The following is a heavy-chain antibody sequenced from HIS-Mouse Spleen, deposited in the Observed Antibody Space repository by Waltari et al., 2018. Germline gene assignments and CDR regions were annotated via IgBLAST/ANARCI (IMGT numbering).Heavy chain of an antibody. D-gene: IGHD5-12*01. Sequence: EVQLVESGGGLVQPGGSLRLSCAASGFTFSSYCMPWSRQAPGKGLVWVSRINRDGSSTSYADSVKGRFTISRDNAKNTLYLQMNSLRAEDTAVYYCARAIGGYSGPGIGWGQGTLVTVSS. CDR1: GFTFSSYC. CDR2: INRDGSST. V-gene: IGHV3-74*01. CDR3: ARAIGGYSGPGIG. J-gene: IGHJ4*02.